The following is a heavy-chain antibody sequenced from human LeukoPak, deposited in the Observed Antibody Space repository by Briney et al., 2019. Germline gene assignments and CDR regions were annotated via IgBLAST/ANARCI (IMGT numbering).Heavy chain of an antibody. V-gene: IGHV3-74*01. D-gene: IGHD3-10*01. Sequence: PGGSLRLSCGASGFTFSSYWMPWVRHAPGKGLVWISRINSDGSTTSCADSVKGRFTISRDNAKNTLYLQMNSLRAEDTAVYYCARGNYYGQDYWGQGTLVTVSS. CDR3: ARGNYYGQDY. CDR1: GFTFSSYW. J-gene: IGHJ4*02. CDR2: INSDGSTT.